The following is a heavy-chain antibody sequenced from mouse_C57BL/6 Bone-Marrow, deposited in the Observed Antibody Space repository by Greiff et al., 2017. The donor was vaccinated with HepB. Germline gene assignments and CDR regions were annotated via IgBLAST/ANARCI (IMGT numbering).Heavy chain of an antibody. CDR2: IDPSDSET. V-gene: IGHV1-52*01. CDR3: ARRDGRFYAMDY. CDR1: GYTFTSYW. Sequence: VQLQQPGAELVRPGSSVKLSCKASGYTFTSYWLHWVKPRPIQGLEWIGNIDPSDSETHYNQKFKDKATLTVDKSSSTAYMQLSSLTSEDSAVYYCARRDGRFYAMDYWGQGTSVTVSS. D-gene: IGHD1-1*01. J-gene: IGHJ4*01.